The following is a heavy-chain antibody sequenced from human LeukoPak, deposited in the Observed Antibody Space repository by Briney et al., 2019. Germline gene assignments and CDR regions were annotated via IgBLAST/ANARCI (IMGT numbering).Heavy chain of an antibody. V-gene: IGHV3-23*01. J-gene: IGHJ4*02. Sequence: GGSLRLSCAASGFSFSGCGMGWVRQAPGKGLEWVSTLSRTGDYTYYADSVKGRFSISRDNSKNTLYLQMASLRVEDTAIYYCAKLPAPGGDYVYFDSWGQGTLDTVSS. CDR3: AKLPAPGGDYVYFDS. CDR1: GFSFSGCG. CDR2: LSRTGDYT. D-gene: IGHD3-16*01.